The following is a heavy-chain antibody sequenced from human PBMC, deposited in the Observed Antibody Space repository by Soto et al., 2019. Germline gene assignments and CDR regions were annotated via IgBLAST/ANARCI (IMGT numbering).Heavy chain of an antibody. CDR3: ARRVRMSGYYYGMDV. Sequence: ESLTIPCTGSGDSFTRYWISWVRQMPGKGLEWMGRIDPSDSYTNYSPSFQGHVTISADKSISTAYLQWSSLKASDTAMYYCARRVRMSGYYYGMDVWGQGTTVTVSS. CDR2: IDPSDSYT. J-gene: IGHJ6*02. D-gene: IGHD2-15*01. CDR1: GDSFTRYW. V-gene: IGHV5-10-1*01.